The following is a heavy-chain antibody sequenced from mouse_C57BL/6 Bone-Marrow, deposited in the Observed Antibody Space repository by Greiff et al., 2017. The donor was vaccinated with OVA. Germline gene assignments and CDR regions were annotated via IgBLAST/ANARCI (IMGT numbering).Heavy chain of an antibody. V-gene: IGHV5-17*01. CDR3: ARSPVAPYYFDY. Sequence: EVKVVESGGGLVKPGGSLKLSCAASGFTFSDYGMHWVRQAPEKGLEWVAYISSGSSTIYYADTVKGRFTISRDNAKNTLFLQMTSLRSEDTAMYYCARSPVAPYYFDYWGQGTTLTVSS. J-gene: IGHJ2*01. CDR1: GFTFSDYG. CDR2: ISSGSSTI. D-gene: IGHD1-1*01.